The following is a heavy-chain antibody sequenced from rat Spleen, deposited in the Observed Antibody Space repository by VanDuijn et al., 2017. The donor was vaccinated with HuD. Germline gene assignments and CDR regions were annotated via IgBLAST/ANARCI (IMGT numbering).Heavy chain of an antibody. J-gene: IGHJ3*01. D-gene: IGHD1-6*01. CDR1: GFTFNNYW. Sequence: EVQLVESGGGLVQPGRSLKLSCVASGFTFNNYWMTWVRQAPTKGLEWVASISPSGGSTYYRDSVKGRFTISRDNAKNTQYLQMDSLRSEDTATYYCARGGYTTDYFYVGWFAYWGQGTLVTVSS. CDR2: ISPSGGST. V-gene: IGHV5S13*01. CDR3: ARGGYTTDYFYVGWFAY.